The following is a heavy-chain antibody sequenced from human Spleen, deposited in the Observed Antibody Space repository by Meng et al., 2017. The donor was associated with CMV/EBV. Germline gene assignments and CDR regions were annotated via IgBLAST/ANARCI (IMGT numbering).Heavy chain of an antibody. D-gene: IGHD6-19*01. CDR3: ARTPSGWYLDYYYYGMDV. J-gene: IGHJ6*02. Sequence: GGSLRLSCAASGFTFSSYSMNWVRQAPGKGLEWVSSISSSSSYIYYADSVKGRFTISRDNAKNSLYLQMNSLRAEDTAVYYYARTPSGWYLDYYYYGMDVWGQGTTVTVFS. V-gene: IGHV3-21*01. CDR1: GFTFSSYS. CDR2: ISSSSSYI.